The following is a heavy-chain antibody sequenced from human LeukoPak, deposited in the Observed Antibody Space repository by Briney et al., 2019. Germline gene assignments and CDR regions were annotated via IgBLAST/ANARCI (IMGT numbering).Heavy chain of an antibody. J-gene: IGHJ1*01. CDR1: GGSISSYY. Sequence: SETLSLTCTVSGGSISSYYWSWIRQPPRKGLEWIGYIYYSGSTNYNPSLKSRVTISVDTSKNQFSLKLSSVTAADTAVYYCARDSSSWSNEYFQHWGQGTLVTVSS. CDR2: IYYSGST. CDR3: ARDSSSWSNEYFQH. D-gene: IGHD6-13*01. V-gene: IGHV4-59*01.